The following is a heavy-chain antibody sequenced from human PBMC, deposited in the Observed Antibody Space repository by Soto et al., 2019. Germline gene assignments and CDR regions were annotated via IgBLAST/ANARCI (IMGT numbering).Heavy chain of an antibody. CDR3: ARAISIAALVRPFDY. J-gene: IGHJ4*02. CDR1: GGSFSGYY. D-gene: IGHD6-6*01. Sequence: QVQLQQWGAGLLKPSETLSLTCAVYGGSFSGYYWSWIRQPPGKGLEWIGEINHSGSTNYNPSLKSLVTISVDTSKNPFSLKLSSVTAADTAVYYCARAISIAALVRPFDYWGQGTLVTVSS. V-gene: IGHV4-34*01. CDR2: INHSGST.